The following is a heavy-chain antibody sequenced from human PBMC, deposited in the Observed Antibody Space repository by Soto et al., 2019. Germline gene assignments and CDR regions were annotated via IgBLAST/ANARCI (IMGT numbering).Heavy chain of an antibody. J-gene: IGHJ5*02. V-gene: IGHV3-11*01. CDR3: ARDRAVTNNWFDP. CDR1: GFTFSDYY. CDR2: ISSSGSTI. Sequence: GGSLRLSCAASGFTFSDYYMSWIRQAPGKGLEWVSYISSSGSTIYYADSVKGRFTISRDNAKNSLYLQMNSLRAEDTAVYYCARDRAVTNNWFDPWGQGTLVTVSS. D-gene: IGHD4-17*01.